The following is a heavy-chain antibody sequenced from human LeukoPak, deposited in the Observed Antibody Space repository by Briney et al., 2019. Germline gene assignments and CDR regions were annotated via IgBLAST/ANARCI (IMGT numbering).Heavy chain of an antibody. CDR3: ARDPRIAARTSYFDY. J-gene: IGHJ4*02. D-gene: IGHD6-6*01. CDR1: GLTLSTYS. Sequence: GGSLTHPCAPSGLTLSTYSIHWVRQPPRKGLAWVSYISSSTSTIYYADPVKGRFTLSRDNAKNSLYLQMNSLRAEDTAVYYCARDPRIAARTSYFDYWGQGTLVTVCS. V-gene: IGHV3-48*04. CDR2: ISSSTSTI.